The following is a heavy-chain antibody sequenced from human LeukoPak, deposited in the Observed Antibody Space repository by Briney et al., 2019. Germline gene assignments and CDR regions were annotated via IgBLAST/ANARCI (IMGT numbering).Heavy chain of an antibody. V-gene: IGHV3-30*02. J-gene: IGHJ4*02. CDR2: IRYDGSNK. Sequence: PGGSLRLSCAASGFTFSSYGMHWVRQAPGKGLEWVAFIRYDGSNKYYADSVKGRFTISRDNSKNTLYLQMNSLRAEDTAVYYCAKAPDPFYGGNRFDYWGQGTLVTVSS. CDR1: GFTFSSYG. D-gene: IGHD4-23*01. CDR3: AKAPDPFYGGNRFDY.